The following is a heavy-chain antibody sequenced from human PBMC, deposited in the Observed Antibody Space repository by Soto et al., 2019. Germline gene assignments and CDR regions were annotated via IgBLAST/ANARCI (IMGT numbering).Heavy chain of an antibody. CDR3: ATVWFGESQH. CDR1: GGSISSSSYY. V-gene: IGHV4-39*01. J-gene: IGHJ1*01. CDR2: IYYSGST. Sequence: QLQLQESGPGLVKPSETLSLTCTVSGGSISSSSYYWGWIRQPPGKGLEWIGSIYYSGSTYYNPSPKSRVPISVDTSKNQFSLKLSSVTAADTAVYSCATVWFGESQHWGQGTLVTVSS. D-gene: IGHD3-10*01.